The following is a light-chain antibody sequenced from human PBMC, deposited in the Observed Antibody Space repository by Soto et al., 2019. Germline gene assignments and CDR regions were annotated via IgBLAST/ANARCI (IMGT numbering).Light chain of an antibody. CDR1: QSVSSN. J-gene: IGKJ1*01. Sequence: EVVMTQSPLTLSVSPGERATLSCRASQSVSSNLAWYQQKPGQAPRLLIYDTSTRATGIPARLSGSGSGTEFTLTSSSLQPEDFAVYDCQQYNNWPLTFGQGTKVEI. CDR3: QQYNNWPLT. V-gene: IGKV3-15*01. CDR2: DTS.